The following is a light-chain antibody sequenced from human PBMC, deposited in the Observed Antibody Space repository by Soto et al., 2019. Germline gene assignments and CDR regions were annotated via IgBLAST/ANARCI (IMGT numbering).Light chain of an antibody. CDR2: YVS. CDR1: ETISPY. CDR3: QQSYSMPFT. J-gene: IGKJ3*01. V-gene: IGKV1-39*01. Sequence: DIQMTQSPSSLSVSVGDRVTISCRSSETISPYLSWYQQKFGEAPKRLIYYVSTLQGGVPSRFSGSGSGTEFNLTIDTLQPEDLATYFCQQSYSMPFTFGPGTKVEIK.